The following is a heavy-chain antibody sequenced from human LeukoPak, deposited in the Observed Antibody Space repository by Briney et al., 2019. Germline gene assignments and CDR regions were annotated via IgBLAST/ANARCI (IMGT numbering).Heavy chain of an antibody. CDR3: ARRVVVAATMIDY. V-gene: IGHV4-39*01. CDR1: GGSISSSSYY. Sequence: SETLSLTCTVSGGSISSSSYYWGWIRQPPGKGLEWIGSIYYSGSTYYNPSLKSRVTISVDTSKNQFSLKLSSVTAADTAVYYCARRVVVAATMIDYWGQGTLVTVSS. J-gene: IGHJ4*02. CDR2: IYYSGST. D-gene: IGHD2-15*01.